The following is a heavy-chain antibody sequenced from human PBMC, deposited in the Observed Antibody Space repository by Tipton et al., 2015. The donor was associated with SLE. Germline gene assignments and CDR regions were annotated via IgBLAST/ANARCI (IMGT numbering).Heavy chain of an antibody. D-gene: IGHD6-13*01. J-gene: IGHJ4*02. Sequence: GSLRLSCAASGFTFSSYWMHWVRQAPGKGLVWVSRINGDGSITSYADSVKGRFTISRDNAKNTLYLQMNSLRAEATAVYYCARDLYSSSPRGSFDYWGQGTLVTVSS. CDR1: GFTFSSYW. CDR2: INGDGSIT. V-gene: IGHV3-74*01. CDR3: ARDLYSSSPRGSFDY.